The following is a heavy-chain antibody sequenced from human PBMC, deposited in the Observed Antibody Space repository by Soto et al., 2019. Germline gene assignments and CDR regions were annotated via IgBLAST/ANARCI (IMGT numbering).Heavy chain of an antibody. D-gene: IGHD1-26*01. Sequence: PGGSLRLSCAASGFTFGSYGMHWVRKAPGKGLEWVAVIWYDGSNKYYADSVKGRFTISRDNSKNTLYLQMNSLRAEDTAVYYCARESGGSYSDYFDYWGQGTLVTVSS. J-gene: IGHJ4*02. CDR1: GFTFGSYG. V-gene: IGHV3-33*01. CDR3: ARESGGSYSDYFDY. CDR2: IWYDGSNK.